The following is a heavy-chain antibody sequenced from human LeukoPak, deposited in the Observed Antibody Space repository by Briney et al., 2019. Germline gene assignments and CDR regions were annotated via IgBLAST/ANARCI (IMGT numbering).Heavy chain of an antibody. Sequence: GGSLRLSCATSGFSFSFYGMQWVRQAPGKGLEWVAVIWNDGSQKYYGDSVKGRFTISKDNSMKTVNLQMDSLRAEDTAIYYCTRWGAGGLTLDYWGQGVLVTVSS. CDR3: TRWGAGGLTLDY. V-gene: IGHV3-33*01. CDR1: GFSFSFYG. D-gene: IGHD3-16*01. CDR2: IWNDGSQK. J-gene: IGHJ4*02.